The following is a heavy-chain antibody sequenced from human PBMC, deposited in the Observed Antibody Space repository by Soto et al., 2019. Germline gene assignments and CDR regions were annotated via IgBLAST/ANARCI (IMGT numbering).Heavy chain of an antibody. D-gene: IGHD4-17*01. Sequence: SETLSLTCTFTGDSVSKYYWNWIREPAGKGLEWSGRIYTTRSPNYNPSLKSRVTMSVDTSKNQFSLKLNLSSVTAADTAVYYCARSPAYGDYANLDTWGPGTLVTVSS. CDR1: GDSVSKYY. V-gene: IGHV4-4*07. CDR3: ARSPAYGDYANLDT. J-gene: IGHJ5*02. CDR2: IYTTRSP.